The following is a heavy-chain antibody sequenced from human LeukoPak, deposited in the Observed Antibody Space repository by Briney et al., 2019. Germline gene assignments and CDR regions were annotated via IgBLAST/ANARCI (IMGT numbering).Heavy chain of an antibody. CDR3: ARPNSSGYYLRAFDI. CDR1: GGSISSSSYY. J-gene: IGHJ3*02. Sequence: SETLSLTCTVSGGSISSSSYYWGWIRQPPGKGLEWIGSIYYSGSTNYNPSLKSRVTISVDTSKNQFSLKLSSVTAADTAVYYCARPNSSGYYLRAFDIWGQGTMVTVSS. CDR2: IYYSGST. V-gene: IGHV4-39*07. D-gene: IGHD3-22*01.